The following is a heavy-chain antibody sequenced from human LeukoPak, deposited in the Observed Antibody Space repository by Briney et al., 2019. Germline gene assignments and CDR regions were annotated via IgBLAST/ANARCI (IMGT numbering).Heavy chain of an antibody. Sequence: GGSLRLSCAASGFTFSSYAMSWVRQAPGKGLEWVSAISGSGGSTYYADSVKGRFTISRDNSKNTLYLQVNSLRAEDTAVYYCAKDDNYDIFFDYWGQGTLVTVSS. CDR2: ISGSGGST. CDR3: AKDDNYDIFFDY. V-gene: IGHV3-23*01. D-gene: IGHD3-22*01. J-gene: IGHJ4*02. CDR1: GFTFSSYA.